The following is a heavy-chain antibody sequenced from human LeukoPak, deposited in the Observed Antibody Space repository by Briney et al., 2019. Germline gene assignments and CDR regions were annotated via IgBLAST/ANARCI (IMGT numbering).Heavy chain of an antibody. CDR3: AREYDFWSGPPLNAFDI. V-gene: IGHV1-18*01. D-gene: IGHD3-3*01. J-gene: IGHJ3*02. CDR2: ISAYNGNT. CDR1: GYTFTSYG. Sequence: ASVKVSCKASGYTFTSYGISWVRQAPGQGLEWMGWISAYNGNTNYAQKLQGRVTMTTDTSTSTAYMELRSLRSDDTAVYYCAREYDFWSGPPLNAFDIWGRGTMVTVSS.